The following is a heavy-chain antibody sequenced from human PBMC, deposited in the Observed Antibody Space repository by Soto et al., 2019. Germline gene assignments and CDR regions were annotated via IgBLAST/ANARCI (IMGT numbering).Heavy chain of an antibody. CDR3: VREGYSSDYYIKWFAP. D-gene: IGHD3-22*01. V-gene: IGHV3-30*04. Sequence: LRLSCTGSGFTFNTYALHWVRQAPGKGLEWVAVISSDGRNKNYAASVKGRFTISRENSKNTMSLEMDSLQPGDTAIYYCVREGYSSDYYIKWFAPWGQGTQVTVSS. J-gene: IGHJ5*02. CDR1: GFTFNTYA. CDR2: ISSDGRNK.